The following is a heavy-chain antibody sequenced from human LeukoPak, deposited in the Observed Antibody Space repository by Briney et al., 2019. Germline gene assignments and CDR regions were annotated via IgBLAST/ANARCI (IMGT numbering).Heavy chain of an antibody. V-gene: IGHV1-46*01. CDR2: INPSGGST. Sequence: ASVKVSCKASGYTFTSYYMHWVRQAPGQGLEWMGIINPSGGSTSYAQKFQGRVTMTRDTSTSTVYMELSSLRSEDTAVYYCARDLKLSGRRPQDAFDIWGQGTMVTVSS. CDR1: GYTFTSYY. J-gene: IGHJ3*02. D-gene: IGHD6-19*01. CDR3: ARDLKLSGRRPQDAFDI.